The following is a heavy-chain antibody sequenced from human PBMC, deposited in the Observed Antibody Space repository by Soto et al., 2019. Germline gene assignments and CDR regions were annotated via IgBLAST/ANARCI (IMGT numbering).Heavy chain of an antibody. CDR3: ARGGTMVRGGAAFDI. D-gene: IGHD3-10*01. Sequence: QVQLVQSGAEVKKPGSSVKVSCKASGGTFSSYAISWVRQAPGQGLEWMGGIIPIFGTANYAQKFQGRVTITADESTSTAYRELSSRRSEAAAVYYCARGGTMVRGGAAFDIWGQGTMVTVSS. J-gene: IGHJ3*02. CDR2: IIPIFGTA. V-gene: IGHV1-69*12. CDR1: GGTFSSYA.